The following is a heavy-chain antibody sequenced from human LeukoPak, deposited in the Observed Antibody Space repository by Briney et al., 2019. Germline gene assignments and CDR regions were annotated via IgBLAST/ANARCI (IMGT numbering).Heavy chain of an antibody. Sequence: ASVKVSCKASVYTFTSYGISWVRQAPGQGLEWMGWISAYNGNTNYAQKLQGRVTMTTDTSTSTAYMELRSLRSDDTAVYYCARDRYDILTGYLVYWGQGTLVTVSS. CDR1: VYTFTSYG. V-gene: IGHV1-18*01. J-gene: IGHJ4*02. CDR3: ARDRYDILTGYLVY. CDR2: ISAYNGNT. D-gene: IGHD3-9*01.